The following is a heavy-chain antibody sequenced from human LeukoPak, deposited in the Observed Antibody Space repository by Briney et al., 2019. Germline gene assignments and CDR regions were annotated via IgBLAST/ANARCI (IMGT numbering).Heavy chain of an antibody. V-gene: IGHV4-38-2*02. CDR2: IYHSGST. J-gene: IGHJ5*02. CDR1: GYSISSGYY. D-gene: IGHD5-12*01. CDR3: ARDRSNRGYSGYDGFGWFDP. Sequence: KPSETLSLTCTVSGYSISSGYYWGWIRQPPGKGLEWIGSIYHSGSTYYNPSLKSRVTISVDTSKNQFSLKLSSVTAADTAVYYCARDRSNRGYSGYDGFGWFDPWGQGTLVTVSS.